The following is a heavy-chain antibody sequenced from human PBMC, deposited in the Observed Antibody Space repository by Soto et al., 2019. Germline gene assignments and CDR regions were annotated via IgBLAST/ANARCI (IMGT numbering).Heavy chain of an antibody. CDR2: IYYSGST. V-gene: IGHV4-59*01. Sequence: SETLSLSCTVSGGSISSYYWSWIRQPPGKGLEWIGYIYYSGSTNYNPSLKSRVTISVDTSKNQFSLKLSSVTAADTAVYYCVSGYYYSPFDYWGQGTLVTVSS. J-gene: IGHJ4*02. CDR1: GGSISSYY. CDR3: VSGYYYSPFDY. D-gene: IGHD3-22*01.